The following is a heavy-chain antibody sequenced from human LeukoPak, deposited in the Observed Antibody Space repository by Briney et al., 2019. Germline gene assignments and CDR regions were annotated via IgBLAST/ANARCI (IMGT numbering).Heavy chain of an antibody. CDR1: GYTFTGYY. V-gene: IGHV1-2*04. CDR2: INPNSGDT. Sequence: GASVKVSCKASGYTFTGYYLHWMRQAPGQGLEWMGRINPNSGDTDYTQKFQDWVTMTRDTSTSTAYMELSSLRSEDTAVYYCAREGGSGSYYDYWGQGTLVTVSS. CDR3: AREGGSGSYYDY. D-gene: IGHD1-26*01. J-gene: IGHJ4*02.